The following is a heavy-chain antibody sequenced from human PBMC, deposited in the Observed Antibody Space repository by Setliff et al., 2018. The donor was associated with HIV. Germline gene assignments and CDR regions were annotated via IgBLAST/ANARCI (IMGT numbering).Heavy chain of an antibody. Sequence: GGSLRLSCAASGFTFSSYDMHWVRQAPGKGLEWVSSISPDSTYIYYADSVKGRYTISRDNAKNSLYLQMNSLRAEDTAVYYCTRRYCTSTSCSSPYDYWGRGTLVTVSS. V-gene: IGHV3-21*01. CDR2: ISPDSTYI. CDR1: GFTFSSYD. CDR3: TRRYCTSTSCSSPYDY. J-gene: IGHJ4*02. D-gene: IGHD2-2*01.